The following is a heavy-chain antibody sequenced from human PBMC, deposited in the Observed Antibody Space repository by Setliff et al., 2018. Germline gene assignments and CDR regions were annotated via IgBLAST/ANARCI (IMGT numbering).Heavy chain of an antibody. CDR1: GFTLGDHY. Sequence: GGSLRLSCAAPGFTLGDHYMSWIRQAPGKGLEWVSYIGLTSSFINYADSVKGRFTISRDNAKESLFLQMNSLRVEDTAVYYCARDNNYYDRSGYYSGHDVWGQGILVTVSS. CDR2: IGLTSSFI. CDR3: ARDNNYYDRSGYYSGHDV. J-gene: IGHJ4*03. V-gene: IGHV3-11*05. D-gene: IGHD3-22*01.